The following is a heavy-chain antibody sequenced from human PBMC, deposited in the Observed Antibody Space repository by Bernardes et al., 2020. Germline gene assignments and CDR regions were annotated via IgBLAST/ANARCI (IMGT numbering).Heavy chain of an antibody. V-gene: IGHV4-34*01. D-gene: IGHD2-2*01. CDR1: GGSFSGYY. CDR2: INHSGST. Sequence: TLSLTCAVYGGSFSGYYWSWIRQPPGKGLEWIGEINHSGSTNYNPSLKSRVTISVDTSKNQFSLKLSSVTAADTAVYYCARTVVPAATTPSYFDYWGQGTLVTVSS. CDR3: ARTVVPAATTPSYFDY. J-gene: IGHJ4*02.